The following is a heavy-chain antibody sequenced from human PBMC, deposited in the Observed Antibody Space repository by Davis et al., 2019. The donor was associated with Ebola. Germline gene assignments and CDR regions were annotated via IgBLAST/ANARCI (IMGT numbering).Heavy chain of an antibody. Sequence: ASVKVSCKASGYTFTSYDINWVRQATGQGLEWMGWMNPNSGNTGYAQKFQGRVTMTRNTSISTAYMELSSLRAEDTAVYYCARDRTAMVGRDGMDVWGQGTTVTVSS. CDR3: ARDRTAMVGRDGMDV. J-gene: IGHJ6*02. D-gene: IGHD5-18*01. CDR1: GYTFTSYD. V-gene: IGHV1-8*01. CDR2: MNPNSGNT.